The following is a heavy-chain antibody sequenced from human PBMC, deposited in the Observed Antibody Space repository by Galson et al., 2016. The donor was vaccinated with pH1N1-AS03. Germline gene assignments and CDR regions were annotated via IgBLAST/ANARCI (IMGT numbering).Heavy chain of an antibody. CDR1: GFTFDDYT. CDR2: VTWNSDKM. Sequence: SLRLSCAASGFTFDDYTMHWVRQVPGKGLEWLSSVTWNSDKMVYAASVKVRFTTSRDNAKNTLYLQMNRLRPEDTALYYCVKGAGRYSRSWYFDYWGQGTLVTVSS. V-gene: IGHV3-9*01. J-gene: IGHJ4*02. D-gene: IGHD6-13*01. CDR3: VKGAGRYSRSWYFDY.